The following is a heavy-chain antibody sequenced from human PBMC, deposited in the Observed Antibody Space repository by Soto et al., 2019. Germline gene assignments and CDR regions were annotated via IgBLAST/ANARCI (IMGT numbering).Heavy chain of an antibody. CDR2: ISSSSSTI. CDR1: GFTFSSYS. CDR3: ARGPYYDFWSGYSKTILNVYYYYYMDV. J-gene: IGHJ6*03. V-gene: IGHV3-48*01. Sequence: GGSLRLSCAASGFTFSSYSMNWVRQAPGKGLEWVSYISSSSSTIYYADSVKGRFTISRDNAKNSLYLQMNSLRAEDTAVYYCARGPYYDFWSGYSKTILNVYYYYYMDVWGKGTTVTVSS. D-gene: IGHD3-3*01.